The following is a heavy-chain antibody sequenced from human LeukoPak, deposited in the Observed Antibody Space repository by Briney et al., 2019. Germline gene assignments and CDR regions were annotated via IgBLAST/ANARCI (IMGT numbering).Heavy chain of an antibody. D-gene: IGHD2-2*01. J-gene: IGHJ6*02. V-gene: IGHV1-2*02. CDR3: ARLSSTIQYYYGMDV. Sequence: ASVKVSCKASGYTFTGYYMHWVRQAPGQGLEWMGWINPNSGGTNYAQKFQGRVTMTRGTSISTAYMELSRLRSDDTAVYYCARLSSTIQYYYGMDVWGQGTTVTVSS. CDR1: GYTFTGYY. CDR2: INPNSGGT.